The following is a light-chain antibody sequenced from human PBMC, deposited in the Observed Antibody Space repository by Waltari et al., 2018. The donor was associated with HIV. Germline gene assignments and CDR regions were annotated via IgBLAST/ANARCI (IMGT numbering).Light chain of an antibody. J-gene: IGLJ3*02. Sequence: QSALTQPRSVSESPGQSVTVSCTGTSSDVGNYNYVSWYQHHPGKAPKLMIYDVSQRPSGVPYRFSGSKSGNTASLTISGLHVEDEADYYCCSYAGSYTWVFGGGTRLTVL. V-gene: IGLV2-11*01. CDR1: SSDVGNYNY. CDR2: DVS. CDR3: CSYAGSYTWV.